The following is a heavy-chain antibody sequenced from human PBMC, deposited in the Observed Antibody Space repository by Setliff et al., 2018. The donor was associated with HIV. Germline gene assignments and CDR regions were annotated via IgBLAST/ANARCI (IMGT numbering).Heavy chain of an antibody. Sequence: SETLSLTCTVSGGSINNYYWSWIRQPPGKGLEWIGYIHSSGPSNYSPSLESRVSMSVDTSKRQFSLKLSSVTAADTAVYYCARHDTDTAGPFFLHWGQGTLVTVSS. D-gene: IGHD6-19*01. CDR3: ARHDTDTAGPFFLH. V-gene: IGHV4-4*09. CDR2: IHSSGPS. CDR1: GGSINNYY. J-gene: IGHJ1*01.